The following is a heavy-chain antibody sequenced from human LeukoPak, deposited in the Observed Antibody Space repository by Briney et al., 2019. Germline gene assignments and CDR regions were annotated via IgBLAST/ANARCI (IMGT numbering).Heavy chain of an antibody. V-gene: IGHV4-30-4*01. CDR3: ARVPRDGWFGGRGDY. Sequence: PSQTLSLTRTVSVGSLSSGDYYCGWSPQPPGRGLGWIGCMPSSGSTYYNPSHKSRLTISIDTSKRQFSLKLSSVTAADTAVYFCARVPRDGWFGGRGDYWGQGTLVTVSS. CDR1: VGSLSSGDYY. J-gene: IGHJ4*02. CDR2: MPSSGST. D-gene: IGHD3-10*01.